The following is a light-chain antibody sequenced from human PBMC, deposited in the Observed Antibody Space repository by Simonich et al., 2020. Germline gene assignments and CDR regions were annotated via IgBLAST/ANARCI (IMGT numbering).Light chain of an antibody. CDR3: QQYYSTPRT. Sequence: EIVMTQSPATLSVSPGERATLSCRAIQSVSSNLAWYQQKPGQAPRIRIYGASTRATGIPARFSGSGSGTEFTLTISSLQAEDVAVYYCQQYYSTPRTFGQGTKVEIK. CDR2: GAS. V-gene: IGKV3-15*01. J-gene: IGKJ1*01. CDR1: QSVSSN.